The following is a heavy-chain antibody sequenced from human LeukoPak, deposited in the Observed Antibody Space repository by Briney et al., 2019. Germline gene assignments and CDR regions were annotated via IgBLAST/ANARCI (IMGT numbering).Heavy chain of an antibody. CDR1: GVSISSSNSY. V-gene: IGHV4-39*01. CDR3: ARTTGSGLFILP. J-gene: IGHJ4*02. D-gene: IGHD3/OR15-3a*01. Sequence: SETLSLTCTVSGVSISSSNSYWGWIRQPPGKGLEWIGSIYYSGNTYYNASLKSQVSISIDTSKNQFSLRLTSVTAADTAVYYWARTTGSGLFILPGGQGTLVTVSS. CDR2: IYYSGNT.